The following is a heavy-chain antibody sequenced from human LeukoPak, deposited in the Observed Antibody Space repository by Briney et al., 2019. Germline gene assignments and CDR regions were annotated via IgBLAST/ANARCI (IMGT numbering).Heavy chain of an antibody. CDR1: GFTFSSYV. CDR3: ARGGTTGTTKSRFDP. V-gene: IGHV1-69*06. Sequence: SVKVSCKASGFTFSSYVSWVRQAPGQGLEWMGGIIPIFGTANYAQKFQGRVTITADKSTSTAYMELSSLRSEDTAVYYCARGGTTGTTKSRFDPWGQGTLVTVSS. D-gene: IGHD1-1*01. J-gene: IGHJ5*02. CDR2: IIPIFGTA.